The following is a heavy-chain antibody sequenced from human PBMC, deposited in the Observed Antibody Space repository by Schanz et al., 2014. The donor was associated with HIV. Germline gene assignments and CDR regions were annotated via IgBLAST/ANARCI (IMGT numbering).Heavy chain of an antibody. V-gene: IGHV3-30*18. CDR1: GFTFSTYG. CDR2: IKGDGSEK. D-gene: IGHD1-20*01. Sequence: QVQLVESGGGVVQPGRSLRLSCAASGFTFSTYGMHWVRQTPGKGLEWVANIKGDGSEKSLVDSVKGRFTISRDNSKNTLFLQMNSLRAEDTAMYYCAKDQGDVTGTPFDYWGQGTLVTVSS. J-gene: IGHJ4*02. CDR3: AKDQGDVTGTPFDY.